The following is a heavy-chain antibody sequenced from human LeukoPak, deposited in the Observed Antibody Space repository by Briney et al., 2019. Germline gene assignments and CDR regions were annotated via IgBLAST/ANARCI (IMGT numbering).Heavy chain of an antibody. CDR3: ARAGYSGSYFVDY. J-gene: IGHJ4*02. CDR2: INPNSGGT. D-gene: IGHD1-26*01. Sequence: GASVKVSCKASGYTFTGYYMHWVRQAPGQGLEWMGRINPNSGGTNYAQKFQGRATMTRDTSISTAYMELSRLRSDDTAVYYCARAGYSGSYFVDYWGQGTLVTVSS. V-gene: IGHV1-2*06. CDR1: GYTFTGYY.